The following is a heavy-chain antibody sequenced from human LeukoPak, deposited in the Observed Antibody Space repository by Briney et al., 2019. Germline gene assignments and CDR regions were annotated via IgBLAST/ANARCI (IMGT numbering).Heavy chain of an antibody. CDR2: IGGSGGST. J-gene: IGHJ4*02. CDR1: GFTFRNYA. V-gene: IGHV3-23*01. CDR3: AKTSLLLWFGD. D-gene: IGHD3-10*01. Sequence: GGSLRLSCAASGFTFRNYAMSWVRQAPGKGLEWVSAIGGSGGSTYYAESVKGRFTISRDNSKNTLYLQMNSLRAEDAAIYYCAKTSLLLWFGDWGQGTLVTVSS.